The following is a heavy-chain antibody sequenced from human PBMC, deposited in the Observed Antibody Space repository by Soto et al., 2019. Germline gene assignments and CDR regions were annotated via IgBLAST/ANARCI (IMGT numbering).Heavy chain of an antibody. CDR1: GFTFSSFG. CDR2: VSGGGQKK. Sequence: EVRLLESGGGLVHTGGSLRLSCVASGFTFSSFGMNWVRQAPGKGLEWLAVVSGGGQKKYYAESGKGRLAISRHNSENTAFLQLNTLIVDDTAVYYCAKDSGSRSTGFDHWGPGVLVAVSS. V-gene: IGHV3-23*01. CDR3: AKDSGSRSTGFDH. J-gene: IGHJ4*02. D-gene: IGHD1-26*01.